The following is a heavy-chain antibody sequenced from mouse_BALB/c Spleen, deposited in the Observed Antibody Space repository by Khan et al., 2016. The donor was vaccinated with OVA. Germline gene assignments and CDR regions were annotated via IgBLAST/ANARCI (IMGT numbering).Heavy chain of an antibody. CDR3: ARTARIKY. CDR2: ISYSGST. Sequence: LEESGPGLVKPSQSLSLTCTVTGYSITSGYGWNWIRQFPGNKLEWMGYISYSGSTNYNPSLKSRISITRDTSKNQFFLQLNSVTTEDTATYYCARTARIKYWGQGTTLTVSS. D-gene: IGHD1-2*01. J-gene: IGHJ2*01. V-gene: IGHV3-2*02. CDR1: GYSITSGYG.